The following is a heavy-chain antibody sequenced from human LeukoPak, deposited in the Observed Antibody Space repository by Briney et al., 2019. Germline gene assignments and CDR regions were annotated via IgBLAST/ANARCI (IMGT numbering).Heavy chain of an antibody. D-gene: IGHD3-16*01. Sequence: GGSLRLSCTDSGFTSTNFWVNWVRQAPGKGPEWVANINKDGREKQYVGSVRGRFTISRDNAKNSVHLQMNRLRDEDTAIYYCVGEVMGDAFDIWGQGTMVAVSS. CDR1: GFTSTNFW. J-gene: IGHJ3*02. V-gene: IGHV3-7*01. CDR3: VGEVMGDAFDI. CDR2: INKDGREK.